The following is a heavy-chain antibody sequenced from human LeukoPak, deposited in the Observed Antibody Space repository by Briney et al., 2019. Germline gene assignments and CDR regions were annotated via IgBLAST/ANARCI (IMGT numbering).Heavy chain of an antibody. CDR1: GYTFTSYY. V-gene: IGHV1-46*01. J-gene: IGHJ4*02. D-gene: IGHD3-3*01. Sequence: EASVKVSCKASGYTFTSYYIHWVRQAPGQGLEWMGIINPSGGSTSYAQKFQGRVTMTRDTSTSTVYMELSSLRSEDTAVYYCARDLLDYDFWSGYQKGALDYWGQGTLVTVSS. CDR2: INPSGGST. CDR3: ARDLLDYDFWSGYQKGALDY.